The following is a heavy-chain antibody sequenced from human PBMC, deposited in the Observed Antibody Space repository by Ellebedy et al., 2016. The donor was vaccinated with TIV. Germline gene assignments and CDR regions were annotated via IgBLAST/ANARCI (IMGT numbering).Heavy chain of an antibody. D-gene: IGHD1-20*01. CDR1: GGSINGSSYY. CDR3: ARSYTWNDLFDY. V-gene: IGHV4-39*07. CDR2: IFYSGNT. J-gene: IGHJ4*02. Sequence: SETLSLXXTVSGGSINGSSYYWGWVRQPPGKGLEWIGSIFYSGNTYYNPSLKSRVTISVDTSKNQFSLNLSSVTAADTAVYFCARSYTWNDLFDYWGQGTLVTVSS.